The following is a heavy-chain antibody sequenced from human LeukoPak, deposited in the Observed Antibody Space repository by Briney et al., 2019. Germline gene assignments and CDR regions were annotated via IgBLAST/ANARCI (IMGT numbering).Heavy chain of an antibody. J-gene: IGHJ5*02. CDR2: IGGSGSST. CDR3: AKSRLTPHP. Sequence: PGGSLRLSCAASGFTFSNSDMSWFRQAPGKGLEWVSAIGGSGSSTFYADSVKGRFTVSRDNSKNTLYLQMSSLRAEDTAVYYCAKSRLTPHPWGQGTLVTVSS. CDR1: GFTFSNSD. D-gene: IGHD1-14*01. V-gene: IGHV3-23*01.